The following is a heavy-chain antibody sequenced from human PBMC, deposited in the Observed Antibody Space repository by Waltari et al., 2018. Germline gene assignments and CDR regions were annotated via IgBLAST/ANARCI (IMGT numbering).Heavy chain of an antibody. V-gene: IGHV3-30*02. CDR3: AKDGDFSLPGYDAFDA. CDR1: GLPFTTYG. CDR2: ISYDGSKI. Sequence: QVYLVESGGGVVQPGGSLRLSCLASGLPFTTYGMTWVRQSPGKGLEWVAFISYDGSKIYDADSVKGRFTISRDNANNILYLEMNSLRPEDTSIYYCAKDGDFSLPGYDAFDAWGQGTVVTVSS. D-gene: IGHD4-17*01. J-gene: IGHJ3*01.